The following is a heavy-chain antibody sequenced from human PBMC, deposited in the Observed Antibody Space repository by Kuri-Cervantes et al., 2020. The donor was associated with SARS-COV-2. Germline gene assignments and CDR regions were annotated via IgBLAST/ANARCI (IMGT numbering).Heavy chain of an antibody. CDR3: ARELEHFDY. D-gene: IGHD1-1*01. J-gene: IGHJ4*02. Sequence: GESLKISCAASGFTFSSYGMHWVRQAPGKGLEWVALISYDGSDKNYADSVKGRFTISRDNSKNTLYLQMNSLRAEDTAVYYCARELEHFDYWGQGTLVTVSS. CDR1: GFTFSSYG. V-gene: IGHV3-30*12. CDR2: ISYDGSDK.